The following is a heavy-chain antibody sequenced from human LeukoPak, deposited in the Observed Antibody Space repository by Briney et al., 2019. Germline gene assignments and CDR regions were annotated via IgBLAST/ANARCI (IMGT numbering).Heavy chain of an antibody. V-gene: IGHV5-51*01. CDR2: IYPGDSDT. CDR1: GYSFTSYW. Sequence: GESLQISCKGFGYSFTSYWIGWVRQMPGKGLEWMGIIYPGDSDTRYSPSFQGQVTISADKSINTAYLQWSSLKASDTAMYYCARTWTYYNILTGYSDRSYFDYWGQGTLVTVSS. J-gene: IGHJ4*02. CDR3: ARTWTYYNILTGYSDRSYFDY. D-gene: IGHD3-9*01.